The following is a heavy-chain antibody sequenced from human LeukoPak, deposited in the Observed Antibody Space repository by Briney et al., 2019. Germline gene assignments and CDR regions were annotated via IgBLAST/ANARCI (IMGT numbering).Heavy chain of an antibody. J-gene: IGHJ2*01. Sequence: SETLSLTCAVYGGSFSGYYWSWIRQPPGKGLEWIGEINHSASTNYNPSLKSRVTISVDTSKNQFSLKLSSVTAADTAVYYCARVGYQTESFWYFDLWGRGTLVTVSS. CDR2: INHSAST. V-gene: IGHV4-34*01. CDR1: GGSFSGYY. D-gene: IGHD3-10*01. CDR3: ARVGYQTESFWYFDL.